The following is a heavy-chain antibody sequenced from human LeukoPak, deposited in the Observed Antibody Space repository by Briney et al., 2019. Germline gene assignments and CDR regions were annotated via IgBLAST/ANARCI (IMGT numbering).Heavy chain of an antibody. D-gene: IGHD6-13*01. J-gene: IGHJ4*02. V-gene: IGHV3-66*01. CDR3: ARVGYSSSWSPSDY. CDR2: IYSGGYT. CDR1: GFTVSNNY. Sequence: GGSPRLSCAASGFTVSNNYMSWVRQAPGKGLEWVSVIYSGGYTYYADSVKGRFTISRDNSKNTLYLQMNSLRAEDTAVYYCARVGYSSSWSPSDYWGQGALVTVSS.